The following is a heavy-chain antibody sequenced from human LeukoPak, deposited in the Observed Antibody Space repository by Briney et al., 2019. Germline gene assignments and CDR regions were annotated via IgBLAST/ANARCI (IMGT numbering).Heavy chain of an antibody. CDR1: GFTFSSYW. CDR3: ARDGGYDFWSGYYRRDDAFDI. J-gene: IGHJ3*02. D-gene: IGHD3-3*01. Sequence: PGGSLRLSCAASGFTFSSYWMSWVRQAPGKGLEWVANIKQDGSEKYYVDSVKGRFTISRDNAKNSLYLQMNSLRAEDTAVYYCARDGGYDFWSGYYRRDDAFDIWGQGTMVTVSS. V-gene: IGHV3-7*01. CDR2: IKQDGSEK.